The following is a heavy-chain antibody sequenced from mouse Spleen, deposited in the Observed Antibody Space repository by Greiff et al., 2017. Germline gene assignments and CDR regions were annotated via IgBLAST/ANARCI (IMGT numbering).Heavy chain of an antibody. J-gene: IGHJ3*01. CDR2: ISDGGSYT. CDR1: GFTFSSYA. D-gene: IGHD2-5*01. V-gene: IGHV5-4*01. CDR3: ARGGYSKGFAY. Sequence: EVHLVESGGGLVKPGGSLKLSCAASGFTFSSYAMSWVRQTPEKRLEWVATISDGGSYTYYPDNVKGRFTISRDNAKNNLYLQMSHLKSEDTAMYYCARGGYSKGFAYWGQGTLVTVSA.